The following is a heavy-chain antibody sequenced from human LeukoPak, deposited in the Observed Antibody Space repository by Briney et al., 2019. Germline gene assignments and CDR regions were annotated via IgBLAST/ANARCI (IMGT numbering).Heavy chain of an antibody. V-gene: IGHV3-66*01. Sequence: GGSLRLSCAASGFTVSSNYMSWVRQAPGKGLEWVSIIYSGGSTYYADSVKGRFTISGDNSKNTLHLQMNSLRAEDTAVYYCARCLLVQGYYYGMDVWGQGTTVTVSS. CDR1: GFTVSSNY. J-gene: IGHJ6*02. CDR2: IYSGGST. D-gene: IGHD3-3*01. CDR3: ARCLLVQGYYYGMDV.